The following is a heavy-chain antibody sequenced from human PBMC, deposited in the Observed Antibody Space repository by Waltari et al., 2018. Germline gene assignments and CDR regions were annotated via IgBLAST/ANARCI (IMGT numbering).Heavy chain of an antibody. J-gene: IGHJ3*02. D-gene: IGHD1-26*01. CDR2: IRGSGGST. V-gene: IGHV3-23*01. Sequence: EVQLLESGGGLVQPGGSLRLSCAASGFTFSSYTMSWVRQAPGKGRGGVSPIRGSGGSTYSADSLKGRFTISRDNSKNTLYLQMNSLRAEDTAVYYCAKDRGGSYYRHAFDIWGQGTMVTVSS. CDR1: GFTFSSYT. CDR3: AKDRGGSYYRHAFDI.